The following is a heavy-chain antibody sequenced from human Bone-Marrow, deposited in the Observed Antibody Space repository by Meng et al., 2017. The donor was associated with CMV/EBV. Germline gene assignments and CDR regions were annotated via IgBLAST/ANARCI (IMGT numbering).Heavy chain of an antibody. CDR1: GYTFTGYY. CDR2: INPNSGGT. J-gene: IGHJ6*02. D-gene: IGHD5-12*01. CDR3: ARGVATIRGYYYYYGMDV. V-gene: IGHV1-2*02. Sequence: ASVKVSCKASGYTFTGYYMHWVRQAPGQGLEWMGWINPNSGGTNYAQKFQGRVTMTRDTSISTAYMGLSSLRSEDTAVYYCARGVATIRGYYYYYGMDVWGQGTTVTVSS.